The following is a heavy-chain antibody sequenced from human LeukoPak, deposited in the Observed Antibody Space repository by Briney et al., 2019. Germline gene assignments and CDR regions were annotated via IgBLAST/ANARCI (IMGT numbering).Heavy chain of an antibody. V-gene: IGHV3-9*01. Sequence: GGSLRLSCAASGFNFPGSAMHWVRQAPGKGLEWVSGISWNSGSIGYADSVKGRFTISRDNAKNSLYLQMNSLRAEDTALYYCAKEGAVAGTFDYWGQGTLVTVSS. D-gene: IGHD6-19*01. J-gene: IGHJ4*02. CDR1: GFNFPGSA. CDR2: ISWNSGSI. CDR3: AKEGAVAGTFDY.